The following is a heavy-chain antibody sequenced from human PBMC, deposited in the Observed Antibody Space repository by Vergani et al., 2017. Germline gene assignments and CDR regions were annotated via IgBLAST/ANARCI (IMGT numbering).Heavy chain of an antibody. Sequence: QVQLQESGPGLVKPSETLSLTCTVSGGSISSYYWSWIRHPAGKGLEWVGRIYTSGSTNYNPSLKSRVTMSVDTSKNQFSLKLSSVTAADTAVYYCARVGSGYDHDAFDIWGQGTMVTVSS. J-gene: IGHJ3*02. CDR2: IYTSGST. D-gene: IGHD5-12*01. CDR3: ARVGSGYDHDAFDI. V-gene: IGHV4-4*07. CDR1: GGSISSYY.